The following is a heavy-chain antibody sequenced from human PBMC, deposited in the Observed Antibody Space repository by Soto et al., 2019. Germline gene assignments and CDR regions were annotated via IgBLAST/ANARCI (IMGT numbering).Heavy chain of an antibody. J-gene: IGHJ4*02. Sequence: EVQLVESGGGLVQPGGSLRLSCAASGFTFSSYWMSWVRQATGKGLECVANIKQDGSENQYVDSVKGRFTISRDNAKNSLYLQMNSLRAEDTAVYYCARTPRSTPSLPNDWGQVTLVTVSS. CDR1: GFTFSSYW. D-gene: IGHD2-2*01. CDR3: ARTPRSTPSLPND. V-gene: IGHV3-7*01. CDR2: IKQDGSEN.